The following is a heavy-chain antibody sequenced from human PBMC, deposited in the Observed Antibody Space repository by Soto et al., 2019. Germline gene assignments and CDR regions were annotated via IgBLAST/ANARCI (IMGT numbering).Heavy chain of an antibody. J-gene: IGHJ3*02. CDR2: IYYTGST. D-gene: IGHD3-16*02. V-gene: IGHV4-59*08. CDR1: GGSIRSYY. CDR3: ARLYGLDAFDI. Sequence: SETLSLTCTVSGGSIRSYYWSWIRQPPGKGPEWIGFIYYTGSTNYNPSLKSRVTISVDTSKNQFSLKLSSVTAADTAVYYCARLYGLDAFDIWGQGTMVTVS.